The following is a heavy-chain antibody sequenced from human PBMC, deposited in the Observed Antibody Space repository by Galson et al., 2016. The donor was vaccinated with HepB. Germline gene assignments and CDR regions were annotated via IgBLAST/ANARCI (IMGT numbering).Heavy chain of an antibody. CDR2: ISGSGGST. CDR3: AKASSPGYYYGMDV. CDR1: GFTFSSYA. J-gene: IGHJ6*02. D-gene: IGHD6-13*01. V-gene: IGHV3-23*01. Sequence: SLRLSCAASGFTFSSYAMSWVRQAPGKGLEWVSAISGSGGSTYYADSGKGRFTISRDNSKNTQYLQMNSLRAEATAVYYCAKASSPGYYYGMDVWGQGTTVTVSS.